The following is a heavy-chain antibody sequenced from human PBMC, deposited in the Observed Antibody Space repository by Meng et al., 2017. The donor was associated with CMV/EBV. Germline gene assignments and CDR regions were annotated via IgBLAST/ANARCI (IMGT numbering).Heavy chain of an antibody. V-gene: IGHV1-8*01. Sequence: ASVKVSCKASGYTFTSYDINWVRQATGQGLEWMGWMNPNSGNTGYAQKFQGRVTMTRNTSISTAYMELSSLRSEDTAVYYCARGPYCSSTICYVAFVYYYYYGMDVWGQGTTVTVSS. CDR3: ARGPYCSSTICYVAFVYYYYYGMDV. CDR1: GYTFTSYD. CDR2: MNPNSGNT. J-gene: IGHJ6*02. D-gene: IGHD2-2*01.